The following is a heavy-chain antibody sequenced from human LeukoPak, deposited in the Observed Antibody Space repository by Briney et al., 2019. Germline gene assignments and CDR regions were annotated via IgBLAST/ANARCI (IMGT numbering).Heavy chain of an antibody. J-gene: IGHJ6*02. V-gene: IGHV5-51*01. CDR1: GYSFTSQW. D-gene: IGHD3-10*01. Sequence: GESLKISCKGSGYSFTSQWIGWVRQMPGKGLEWMGIVYPADSDTKYSPSFQGQVTISADKSISTAYLQWSSLKASDTAIYYCARWMFYYGSGVFHYHGMDVWGQGTTVTVSS. CDR2: VYPADSDT. CDR3: ARWMFYYGSGVFHYHGMDV.